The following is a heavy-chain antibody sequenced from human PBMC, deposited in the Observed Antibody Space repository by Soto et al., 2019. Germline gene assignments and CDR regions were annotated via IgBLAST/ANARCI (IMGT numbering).Heavy chain of an antibody. CDR3: ARSIAVAGTDYFDY. CDR2: IIPIFGTA. CDR1: GGTFSSYA. V-gene: IGHV1-69*13. J-gene: IGHJ4*02. Sequence: ASVKVSCKASGGTFSSYAISWVRQAPGQGLEWMGGIIPIFGTANYAQKFQGRVTITADESTSTAYMELSSLRSEDTAVYYCARSIAVAGTDYFDYWGQGTLVTV. D-gene: IGHD6-19*01.